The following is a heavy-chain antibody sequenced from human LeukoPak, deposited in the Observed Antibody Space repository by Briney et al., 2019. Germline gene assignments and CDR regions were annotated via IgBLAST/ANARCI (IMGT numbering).Heavy chain of an antibody. CDR3: ARVWDGYSGEDY. CDR1: GFTLSNYN. Sequence: GGSQRLSCAASGFTLSNYNMIWVRQAPGKGRECVSYITSSSSTIHYADSVKGRFTISRDNAKKSLYLQMNSLRAEDTAVYYCARVWDGYSGEDYWGQGTLVTVSS. D-gene: IGHD5-18*01. V-gene: IGHV3-48*01. CDR2: ITSSSSTI. J-gene: IGHJ4*02.